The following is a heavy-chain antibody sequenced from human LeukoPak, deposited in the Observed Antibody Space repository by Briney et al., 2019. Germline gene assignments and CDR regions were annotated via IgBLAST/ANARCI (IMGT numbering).Heavy chain of an antibody. V-gene: IGHV1-46*01. CDR1: GYTFTSYY. CDR2: INPSGGST. CDR3: ARSRYPDVDTAMAPFDY. Sequence: ASVKVSCKASGYTFTSYYMHWVRQAPGQGLEWMGIINPSGGSTSYAQKFQGRVTMTRDMSTSTVYMELSSLRSEDTAVYYCARSRYPDVDTAMAPFDYWGQGTLVTVSS. D-gene: IGHD5-18*01. J-gene: IGHJ4*02.